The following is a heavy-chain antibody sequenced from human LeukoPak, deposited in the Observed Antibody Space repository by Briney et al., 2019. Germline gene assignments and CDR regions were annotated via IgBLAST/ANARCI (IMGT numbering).Heavy chain of an antibody. J-gene: IGHJ5*02. V-gene: IGHV4-34*01. Sequence: SETPSLTCAVSGGSFSGYYWSWIRQPPGKGLEWIGEMNESGGTTYNPSLKSRVTMSVDPSKNQLSLKLTCVTAADTAVYYCARGLRAARLASWGQGTLVTVSS. CDR2: MNESGGT. CDR1: GGSFSGYY. CDR3: ARGLRAARLAS. D-gene: IGHD6-6*01.